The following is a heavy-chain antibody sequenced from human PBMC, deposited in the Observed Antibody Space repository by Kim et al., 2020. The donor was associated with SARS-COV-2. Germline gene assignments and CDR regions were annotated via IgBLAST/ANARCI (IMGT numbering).Heavy chain of an antibody. V-gene: IGHV3-74*01. Sequence: GGSLRLSCAASGFTFSSYWMHWVRQAPGKGLVWVSRINSDGSSTSYADSVKGRFTISRDNAKNTLYLQMNSLRAEDTAVYYCARDRIVVVPAASQDYYYYYGMDVWGQGTTVTVSS. CDR1: GFTFSSYW. J-gene: IGHJ6*02. CDR3: ARDRIVVVPAASQDYYYYYGMDV. CDR2: INSDGSST. D-gene: IGHD2-2*01.